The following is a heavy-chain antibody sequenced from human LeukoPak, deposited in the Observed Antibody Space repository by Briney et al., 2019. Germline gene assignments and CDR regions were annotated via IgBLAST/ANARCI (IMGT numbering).Heavy chain of an antibody. CDR1: GFTFSSYA. CDR2: ISGSGGST. V-gene: IGHV3-23*01. D-gene: IGHD2-2*01. J-gene: IGHJ4*02. Sequence: GGSLRLSCVASGFTFSSYAMSWVRQAPGKGLEWVSAISGSGGSTYYADSVKGRFTISRDNSKNTLYLQMNSLRAEDTAVYYCAKFRRDIVVVPAAPIRYWGQGTLVTVSS. CDR3: AKFRRDIVVVPAAPIRY.